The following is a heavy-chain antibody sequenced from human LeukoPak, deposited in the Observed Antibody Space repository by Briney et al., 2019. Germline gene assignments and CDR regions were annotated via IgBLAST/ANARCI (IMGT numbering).Heavy chain of an antibody. CDR2: ISYDGSNK. V-gene: IGHV3-30-3*01. CDR3: ARGGGSYFWEFDY. J-gene: IGHJ4*02. Sequence: GGSLRLSCAASGFTFSSYAMHWVRQAPGKGLEWVAVISYDGSNKYYADSVKGRFTISRDNSKNTLYLQMNSLRAEDTAVYYCARGGGSYFWEFDYWGQGTLVTVS. D-gene: IGHD1-26*01. CDR1: GFTFSSYA.